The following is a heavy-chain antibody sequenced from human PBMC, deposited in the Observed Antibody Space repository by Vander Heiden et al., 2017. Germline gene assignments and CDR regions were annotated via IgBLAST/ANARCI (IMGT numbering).Heavy chain of an antibody. V-gene: IGHV3-9*01. CDR3: AKDISPRAVRADNDAFDI. Sequence: EVQLVESGGGLVQHGRSLRLSCAASGFTFDDYAMHWVRQAPGKGLEWVSGISWNSGSIGYAHSVKGRFTISRDNAKNSLYLQMNSLRAEDTALYYCAKDISPRAVRADNDAFDIWGQGTMVTVSS. D-gene: IGHD3-10*01. J-gene: IGHJ3*02. CDR1: GFTFDDYA. CDR2: ISWNSGSI.